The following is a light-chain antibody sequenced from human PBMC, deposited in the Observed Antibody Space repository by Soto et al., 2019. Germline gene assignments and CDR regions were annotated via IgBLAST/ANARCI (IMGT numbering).Light chain of an antibody. V-gene: IGKV2-28*01. J-gene: IGKJ2*01. CDR1: QSLLHSNGYNY. CDR3: MQALQAPYT. CDR2: LGS. Sequence: DIVMTQSPLSLPVTPGEPASISCRSSQSLLHSNGYNYLDWYLQKPGQSPQLLIYLGSNRASGGPDRFSGSGSGTDLTLQISSVEAEDVGVYYCMQALQAPYTFGRGTRLEIK.